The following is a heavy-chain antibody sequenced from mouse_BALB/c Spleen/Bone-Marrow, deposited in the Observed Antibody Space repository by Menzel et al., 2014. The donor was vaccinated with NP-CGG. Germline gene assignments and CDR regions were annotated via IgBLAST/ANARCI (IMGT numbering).Heavy chain of an antibody. CDR2: IYPGGGDT. D-gene: IGHD1-2*01. J-gene: IGHJ4*01. CDR1: GYTFTSYW. Sequence: VQLVESGAELARPGASVKLSCKASGYTFTSYWMQWVKQRPGQGLEWIGAIYPGGGDTRYTQKFKGKATLTADKSSSTAYMQLSSLASEDSAVYYCARRDYGIRENYYAMDYWGQGTSVTVSS. CDR3: ARRDYGIRENYYAMDY. V-gene: IGHV1-87*01.